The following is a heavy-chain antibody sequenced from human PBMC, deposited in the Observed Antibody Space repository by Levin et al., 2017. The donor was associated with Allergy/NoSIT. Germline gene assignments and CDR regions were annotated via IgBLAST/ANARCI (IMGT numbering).Heavy chain of an antibody. CDR2: ISWNSGSI. D-gene: IGHD3-10*01. Sequence: SLKISCAASGFTFDDYAMHWVRQAPGKGLEWVSGISWNSGSIGYADSVKGRFTISRDNAKNSLYLQMNSLRAEDTALYYCAKSFGTSYYYYGMDVWGQGTTVTVSS. V-gene: IGHV3-9*01. J-gene: IGHJ6*02. CDR1: GFTFDDYA. CDR3: AKSFGTSYYYYGMDV.